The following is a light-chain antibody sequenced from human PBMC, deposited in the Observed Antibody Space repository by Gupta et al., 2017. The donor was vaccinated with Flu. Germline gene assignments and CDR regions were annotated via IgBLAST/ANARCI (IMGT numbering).Light chain of an antibody. Sequence: EIVLTQSPATLSLSPGERATLSCRASQSVSSYLAWYKQKPGQAPRLLIYDASNRAKGIKAMFSGSGNGTDFTLTISSREPDDFAVHYCQQRTNGPPALTFGGGTKVEIK. CDR2: DAS. V-gene: IGKV3-11*01. CDR3: QQRTNGPPALT. CDR1: QSVSSY. J-gene: IGKJ4*01.